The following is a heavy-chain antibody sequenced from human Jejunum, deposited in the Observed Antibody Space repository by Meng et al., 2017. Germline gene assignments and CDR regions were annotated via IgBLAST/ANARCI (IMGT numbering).Heavy chain of an antibody. CDR3: ARELFTGYYNRDAFDI. CDR2: IDSNSGGT. J-gene: IGHJ3*02. Sequence: QVQLVQCWAEVKKPGASVRVSCKASGYTLNDYYMHWVRQAPGQGLEWMGWIDSNSGGTSYAQKFQGRVTLTRDTSISTGYMELTSLRSDDTAVYYCARELFTGYYNRDAFDIRGQGTMVTVSS. CDR1: GYTLNDYY. D-gene: IGHD3-9*01. V-gene: IGHV1-2*02.